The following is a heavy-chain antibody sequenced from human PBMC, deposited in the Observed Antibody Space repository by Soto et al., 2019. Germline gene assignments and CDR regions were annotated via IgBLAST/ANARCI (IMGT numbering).Heavy chain of an antibody. Sequence: ASVKVSCTASGYTFTSYAMHWVRQAPGQRLEWMGWINAGNGNTKYSQKFQGRVTITRDTSASTAYMELSSLRSEDTAVYYCASQYCISTSCTPYYGMDVWGQGTTVTVSS. CDR1: GYTFTSYA. V-gene: IGHV1-3*01. CDR2: INAGNGNT. J-gene: IGHJ6*02. CDR3: ASQYCISTSCTPYYGMDV. D-gene: IGHD2-2*01.